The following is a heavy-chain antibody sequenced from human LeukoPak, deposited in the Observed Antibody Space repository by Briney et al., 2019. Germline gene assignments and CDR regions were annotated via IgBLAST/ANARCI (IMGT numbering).Heavy chain of an antibody. V-gene: IGHV3-23*01. D-gene: IGHD2-15*01. CDR2: ISGGGDTT. CDR3: AKSDCGSSGCYLIDY. CDR1: GFTFDSYA. Sequence: PGGSVRLSCAGSGFTFDSYAMNWVRQAPGKGLERVSTISGGGDTTYYADSVKGRFTISRDNSKNTVYLQMNSLRAEETAVYYCAKSDCGSSGCYLIDYWGQGIPVTVSS. J-gene: IGHJ4*02.